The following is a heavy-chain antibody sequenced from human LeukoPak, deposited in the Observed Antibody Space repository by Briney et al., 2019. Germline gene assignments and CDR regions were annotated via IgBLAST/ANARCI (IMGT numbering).Heavy chain of an antibody. D-gene: IGHD4-4*01. J-gene: IGHJ6*02. CDR3: ARMTTVTTNYYYGMDV. CDR1: GFTFSSYS. Sequence: GGSLRLSCAASGFTFSSYSMNWVRQAPGKGLEWVSSISSSSSYIYYADSVKGRFTISRDNAKNSLYLQMNSLRAEDTAVYYCARMTTVTTNYYYGMDVWGQGTTVTVSS. CDR2: ISSSSSYI. V-gene: IGHV3-21*01.